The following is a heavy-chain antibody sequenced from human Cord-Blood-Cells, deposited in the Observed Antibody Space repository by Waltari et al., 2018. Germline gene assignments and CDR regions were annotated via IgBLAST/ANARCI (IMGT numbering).Heavy chain of an antibody. J-gene: IGHJ2*01. CDR3: ARVSEGYWYFDL. V-gene: IGHV3-21*01. CDR1: GFTFSSYS. CDR2: NSSSSSYI. Sequence: EVQLVESGGGLVKPGGSLRLSCAASGFTFSSYSMNWVRQAPGKGLGGVLSNSSSSSYIYYADSGKGRFTISRDNAKNSLYLQMNSLRAEDTAVYYCARVSEGYWYFDLWGRGTLVTVSS.